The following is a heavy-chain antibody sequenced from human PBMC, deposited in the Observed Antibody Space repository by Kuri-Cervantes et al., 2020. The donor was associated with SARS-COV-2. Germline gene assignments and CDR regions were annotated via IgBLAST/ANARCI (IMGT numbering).Heavy chain of an antibody. J-gene: IGHJ4*02. CDR3: ARGGAYGDYFHY. D-gene: IGHD4-17*01. Sequence: GESLKISCAASGFTFSSYWMHWVRQAPGKGLVWVSRINSDGSSTSYADSVKGRFTISRDNAKNTLYLQMNSPRAEDTAVYYCARGGAYGDYFHYWGQGTLVTVSS. CDR1: GFTFSSYW. V-gene: IGHV3-74*01. CDR2: INSDGSST.